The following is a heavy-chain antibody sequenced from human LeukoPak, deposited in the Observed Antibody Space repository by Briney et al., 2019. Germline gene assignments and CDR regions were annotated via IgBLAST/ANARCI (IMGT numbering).Heavy chain of an antibody. CDR1: GGSFSGYY. D-gene: IGHD6-13*01. J-gene: IGHJ3*02. V-gene: IGHV4-34*01. CDR2: INHSGST. CDR3: AREREQQLGDDAFDI. Sequence: SETLSLTCAVYGGSFSGYYWSWIRQPPGKGLEWIGEINHSGSTNYNPSLKSRVTISVDTSKNQFSLKLSSVTAADTAVYYCAREREQQLGDDAFDIWGQGTMVTVSS.